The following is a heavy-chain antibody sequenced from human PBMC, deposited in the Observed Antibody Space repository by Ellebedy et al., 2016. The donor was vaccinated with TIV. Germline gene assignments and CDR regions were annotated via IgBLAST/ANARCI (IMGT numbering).Heavy chain of an antibody. CDR2: IRGKTYGGTT. V-gene: IGHV3-72*01. CDR1: GFTFSDHH. J-gene: IGHJ2*01. Sequence: GESLKISCAASGFTFSDHHMDWVRQAPGKGLEWVGFIRGKTYGGTTEYAGSVKGRFSISRDDSKNSVYLHMNSLKTEDTAVYYCARGNWYCDLWGRGTLVTASA. CDR3: ARGNWYCDL.